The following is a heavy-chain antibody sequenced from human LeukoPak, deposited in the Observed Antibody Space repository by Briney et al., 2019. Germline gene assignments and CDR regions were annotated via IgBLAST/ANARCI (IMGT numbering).Heavy chain of an antibody. CDR1: GFTVSGNY. D-gene: IGHD5-12*01. CDR2: IYVGGRT. V-gene: IGHV3-53*01. Sequence: PGGSLRLPCAASGFTVSGNYMSWVRQAPGKGLDWVSVIYVGGRTYYADSVKGRFTISRDNSKNTLYLQMNSLRAEDTAVYYCASTSGYTHYYFDYWGQGTLVTVSS. J-gene: IGHJ4*02. CDR3: ASTSGYTHYYFDY.